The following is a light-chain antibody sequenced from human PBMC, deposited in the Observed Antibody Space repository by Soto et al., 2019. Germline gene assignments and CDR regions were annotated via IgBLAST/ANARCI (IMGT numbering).Light chain of an antibody. CDR3: QQYNSYSQT. Sequence: DIQMTQSPSTLSGSVGDRVTITCRASQTISSWLAWYQQKPGKDPKLLIYDASSLESGVPSRFSGSGSGTEFNLTISSLQPDDFATYECQQYNSYSQTFGQGTKVDIK. J-gene: IGKJ1*01. V-gene: IGKV1-5*01. CDR1: QTISSW. CDR2: DAS.